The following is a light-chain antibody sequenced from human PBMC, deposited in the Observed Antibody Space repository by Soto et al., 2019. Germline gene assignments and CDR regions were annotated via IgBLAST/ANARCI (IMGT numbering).Light chain of an antibody. V-gene: IGKV1-5*01. J-gene: IGKJ5*01. CDR1: QSISSW. CDR2: DAS. Sequence: DIQMTQSPSTLSASVGDRVTITCRASQSISSWLAWYQQKPGKATKLMIYDASSLESGVPSRFSGSGSGTDFTLTISRLEPEDFAVYYCQQYGSSHPITFGQGTRLEIK. CDR3: QQYGSSHPIT.